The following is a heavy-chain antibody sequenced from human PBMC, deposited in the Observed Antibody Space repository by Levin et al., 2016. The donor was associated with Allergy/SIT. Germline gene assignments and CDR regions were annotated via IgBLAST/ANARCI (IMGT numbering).Heavy chain of an antibody. J-gene: IGHJ4*02. D-gene: IGHD3-10*01. CDR2: IYYSGST. V-gene: IGHV4-31*03. Sequence: SETLSLTCTVSGGSISSGGYYWSWIRQHPGKGLEWIGYIYYSGSTYYNPSLKSRVTISVDTSKNQFSLKLSSVTAADTAVYYCARGGTMVRGVLDYWGQGTLVTVSS. CDR1: GGSISSGGYY. CDR3: ARGGTMVRGVLDY.